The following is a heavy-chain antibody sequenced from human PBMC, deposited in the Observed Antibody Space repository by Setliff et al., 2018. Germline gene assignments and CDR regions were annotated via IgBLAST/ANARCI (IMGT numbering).Heavy chain of an antibody. J-gene: IGHJ4*02. V-gene: IGHV3-23*01. Sequence: GGSLRLSCAASGFTFSGYYMQWVRQAPGKGLEWVSTINWNGGSTSYADSVKGRFTISRDNSKNTLYLHMNSLRVEDTAVYSCAKWGGSLDSIGYYLGPFDHWGQGTLVTVSS. CDR2: INWNGGST. CDR1: GFTFSGYY. CDR3: AKWGGSLDSIGYYLGPFDH. D-gene: IGHD3-22*01.